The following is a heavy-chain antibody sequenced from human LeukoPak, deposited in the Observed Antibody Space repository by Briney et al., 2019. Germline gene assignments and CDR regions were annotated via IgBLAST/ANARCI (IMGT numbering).Heavy chain of an antibody. CDR1: GYTLTELS. D-gene: IGHD2-21*02. J-gene: IGHJ5*02. Sequence: GASVKVSCKLSGYTLTELSMHWVRQAPGKGLEWMGGFDPEDGETIYAQKFQGRVTMTEDTSTDTAYMELSSLRSEDTAVYYCATAYCGGDCYSSWFDPWGQGTLVTVSS. V-gene: IGHV1-24*01. CDR2: FDPEDGET. CDR3: ATAYCGGDCYSSWFDP.